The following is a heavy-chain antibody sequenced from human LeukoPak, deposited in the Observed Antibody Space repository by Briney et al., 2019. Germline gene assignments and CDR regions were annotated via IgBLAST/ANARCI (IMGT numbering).Heavy chain of an antibody. CDR2: IYYSGST. D-gene: IGHD3-22*01. CDR1: GGSISSGSYS. V-gene: IGHV4-61*01. Sequence: SETLSLTCAVSGGSISSGSYSWSWIRQPPGKGLEWIGYIYYSGSTNYNPSLKSRVTISVDTSKNQFSLKLSSVTAADTAVYYCARHGYYRGWFDPWGQGTLVTVSS. J-gene: IGHJ5*02. CDR3: ARHGYYRGWFDP.